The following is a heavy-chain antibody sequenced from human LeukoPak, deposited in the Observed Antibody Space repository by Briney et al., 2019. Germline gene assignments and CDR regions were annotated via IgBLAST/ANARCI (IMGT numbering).Heavy chain of an antibody. CDR2: IWYDGSNK. CDR1: GFTFSSYG. CDR3: ARDLTSRSLYYYGSGSLVYGMDV. Sequence: PGRSLRLSCAASGFTFSSYGMHWVRQAPGKGLEWVAVIWYDGSNKYYADSVKGRFTISRDNSKNTLYLQMNSLRAEDTAVYYCARDLTSRSLYYYGSGSLVYGMDVWGQGTTVTVSS. J-gene: IGHJ6*02. V-gene: IGHV3-33*01. D-gene: IGHD3-10*01.